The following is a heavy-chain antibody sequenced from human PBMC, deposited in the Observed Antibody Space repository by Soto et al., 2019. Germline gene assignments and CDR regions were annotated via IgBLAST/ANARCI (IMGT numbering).Heavy chain of an antibody. CDR1: GGSISSYY. V-gene: IGHV4-59*01. J-gene: IGHJ3*02. CDR3: ARASEICGVQDI. CDR2: ICCSGST. D-gene: IGHD3-3*01. Sequence: PSATLSLTCTVSGGSISSYYWSWIRQAPGKGIEWIGYICCSGSTNYNPSLKTRVIISVDTSNSQLSLSRSSVTAEDTAVYYCARASEICGVQDIWGQGTLVTDS.